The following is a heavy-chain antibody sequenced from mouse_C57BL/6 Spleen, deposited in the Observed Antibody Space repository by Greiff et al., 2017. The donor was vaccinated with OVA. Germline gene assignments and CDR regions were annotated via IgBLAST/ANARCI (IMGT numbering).Heavy chain of an antibody. V-gene: IGHV1-64*01. CDR2: IHPNSGST. CDR3: ARDYGSGDY. CDR1: GYTFTSYW. D-gene: IGHD2-1*01. J-gene: IGHJ4*01. Sequence: QVQLKEPGAELVKPGASVKLSCKASGYTFTSYWMHWVKQRPGQGLEWIGMIHPNSGSTNYNEKFKSKATLTVDKSSSTAYMQLSSLTSEDSAVYYCARDYGSGDYWGQGTSVTVSS.